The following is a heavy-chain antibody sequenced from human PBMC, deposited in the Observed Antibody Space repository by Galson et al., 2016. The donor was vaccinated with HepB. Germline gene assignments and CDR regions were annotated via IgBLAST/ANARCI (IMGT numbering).Heavy chain of an antibody. CDR2: INSDGTIS. CDR3: ARDRGGSAGGYNWFDS. V-gene: IGHV3-74*01. CDR1: GFAFSSHW. Sequence: LRLSCAASGFAFSSHWMHWVRQDLGKGLVWVSRINSDGTISNYADSVKGRFTISRDNAKNALYMQMNSLRGDDTAVYYCARDRGGSAGGYNWFDSWGQGMLVTVSS. D-gene: IGHD2-15*01. J-gene: IGHJ5*01.